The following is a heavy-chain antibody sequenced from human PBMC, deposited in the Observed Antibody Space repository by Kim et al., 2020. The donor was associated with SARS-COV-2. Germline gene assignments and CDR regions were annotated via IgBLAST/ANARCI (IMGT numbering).Heavy chain of an antibody. CDR3: VRGTYINSGHNSADDV. Sequence: GGSLRLSCVASGFTFTTHARGWVRQTPGRGLEWVAYIYADGGDTFYADSVQGRFTISRDDSMRTLFLNMKSLTAEDTALYFCVRGTYINSGHNSADDVWG. V-gene: IGHV3-23*03. D-gene: IGHD1-26*01. CDR2: IYADGGDT. J-gene: IGHJ6*01. CDR1: GFTFTTHA.